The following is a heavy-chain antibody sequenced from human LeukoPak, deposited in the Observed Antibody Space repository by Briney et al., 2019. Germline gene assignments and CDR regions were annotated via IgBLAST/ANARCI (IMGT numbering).Heavy chain of an antibody. Sequence: GRSLRLSCAASGFTFSDYYMSWIRQTPGKGLEWVSYISCSGTTIHYADSVKGRFTISRDNPKNSLFLQMNSLRADDTAVYYCARSRFIAAVPYYWGQGTLVTLSS. J-gene: IGHJ4*02. D-gene: IGHD6-13*01. CDR3: ARSRFIAAVPYY. V-gene: IGHV3-11*04. CDR2: ISCSGTTI. CDR1: GFTFSDYY.